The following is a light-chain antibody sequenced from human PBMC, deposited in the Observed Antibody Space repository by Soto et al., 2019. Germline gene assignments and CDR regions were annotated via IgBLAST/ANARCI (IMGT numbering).Light chain of an antibody. CDR2: DVS. Sequence: QSALTQPASVSGSPGQSITISCTGTSRDVGGYNYVSWYQQHPGKAPKFMIYDVSNRPSGVSNRFSGSKSGNTASLTISGLQAEHEADYYCSSYTSSSTLVFGGGTKVTVL. CDR1: SRDVGGYNY. V-gene: IGLV2-14*01. CDR3: SSYTSSSTLV. J-gene: IGLJ2*01.